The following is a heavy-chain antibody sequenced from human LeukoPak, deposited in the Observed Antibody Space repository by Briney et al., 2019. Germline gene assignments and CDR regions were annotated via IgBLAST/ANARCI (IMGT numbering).Heavy chain of an antibody. J-gene: IGHJ4*02. CDR1: GYSFTNYG. CDR2: ISGYNSKT. V-gene: IGHV1-18*01. D-gene: IGHD1-26*01. Sequence: GASVKVSCKTSGYSFTNYGITWVRQAPGQGLEWMGWISGYNSKTFYAQKFQGRVTMTTDTSTSTVYMELRSLRSDDTAVYYCARGRRGSYFSSYWGQGTLVTVSS. CDR3: ARGRRGSYFSSY.